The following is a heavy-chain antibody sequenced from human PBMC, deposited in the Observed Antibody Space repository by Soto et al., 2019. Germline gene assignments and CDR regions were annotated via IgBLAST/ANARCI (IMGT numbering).Heavy chain of an antibody. CDR3: ARVRAAAGNDAFDI. CDR2: ISAYNGNT. J-gene: IGHJ3*02. Sequence: GASVKVSCKASGYTFTSYGISWVRQAPGQGLEWMGWISAYNGNTNYAQKLQGRVTMTTDTSTSTAYTELRSLRSDDTAVYYCARVRAAAGNDAFDIWGQGTMVTVSS. CDR1: GYTFTSYG. D-gene: IGHD6-13*01. V-gene: IGHV1-18*01.